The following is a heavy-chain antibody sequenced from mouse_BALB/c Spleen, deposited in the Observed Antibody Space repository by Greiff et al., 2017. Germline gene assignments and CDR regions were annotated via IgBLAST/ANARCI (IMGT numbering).Heavy chain of an antibody. J-gene: IGHJ4*01. Sequence: VKLMESGAELVRPGVSVKISCKGSGYTFTDYAMHWVKQSHAKSLEWIGVISTYYGDASYNQKFKGKATMTVDKSSSTAYMELARLTSEDSAIYYCARSGPLMDYWGQGTSVTVSS. CDR3: ARSGPLMDY. D-gene: IGHD3-2*02. CDR2: ISTYYGDA. V-gene: IGHV1S137*01. CDR1: GYTFTDYA.